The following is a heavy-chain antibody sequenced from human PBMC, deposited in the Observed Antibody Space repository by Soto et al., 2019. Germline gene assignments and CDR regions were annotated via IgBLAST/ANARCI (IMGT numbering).Heavy chain of an antibody. CDR1: GGSISSSSSY. J-gene: IGHJ6*03. CDR2: INHSGST. D-gene: IGHD2-15*01. CDR3: ARGRKYCSGGSCYAWGYYYYMDV. V-gene: IGHV4-39*07. Sequence: PSETLSLTCTVSGGSISSSSSYWGWIRQPPGKELKWVGEINHSGSTNYNPSLKSRVTISVDTSKNQFSLKLSSVTAADTAVYYCARGRKYCSGGSCYAWGYYYYMDVWGKGTTVTVSS.